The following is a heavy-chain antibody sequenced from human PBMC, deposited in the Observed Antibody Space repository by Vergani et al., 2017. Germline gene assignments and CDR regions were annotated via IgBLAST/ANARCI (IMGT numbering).Heavy chain of an antibody. D-gene: IGHD3-10*02. CDR1: VFTFTSSV. CDR2: ILYDGSNK. J-gene: IGHJ4*02. CDR3: ARGVRRITMSYFDY. V-gene: IGHV3-30*02. Sequence: QVQLVESGGGVVQPGGSLRLSCAASVFTFTSSVMHWVRQAPGKGLEWVAFILYDGSNKYYADSVKGRFTISRDNSTNTLYLQMNSVRAENTAVYYCARGVRRITMSYFDYWGQGTLVIVSS.